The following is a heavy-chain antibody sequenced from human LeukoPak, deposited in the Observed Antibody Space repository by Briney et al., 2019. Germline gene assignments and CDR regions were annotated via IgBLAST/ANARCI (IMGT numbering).Heavy chain of an antibody. V-gene: IGHV3-23*01. CDR2: ISGGGRSA. J-gene: IGHJ4*02. Sequence: GGSLRLSCAASGFTFSTCAMSWVRQAPGKGLEWVSTISGGGRSADYADSVKGLFTISRDNSKNTLYLQMNSLRAEDTAVYYCARERYFDYWGQGTLVTVSS. CDR3: ARERYFDY. CDR1: GFTFSTCA.